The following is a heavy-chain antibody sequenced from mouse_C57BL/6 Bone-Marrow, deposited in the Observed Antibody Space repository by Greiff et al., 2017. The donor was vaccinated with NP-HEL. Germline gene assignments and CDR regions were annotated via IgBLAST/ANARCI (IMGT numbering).Heavy chain of an antibody. V-gene: IGHV2-5*01. D-gene: IGHD1-1*01. CDR2: IWRGGST. CDR1: GFSLTSYG. Sequence: QVQLQQSGPGLVQPSQSLSITCTVSGFSLTSYGVHWVRQSPGKGLEWLGVIWRGGSTDYNAAFMSRLSITKDNSKSQVFFKMNSLQADDTARYYCAWSSYYGSIYAMDYWGQGTSVTVSS. J-gene: IGHJ4*01. CDR3: AWSSYYGSIYAMDY.